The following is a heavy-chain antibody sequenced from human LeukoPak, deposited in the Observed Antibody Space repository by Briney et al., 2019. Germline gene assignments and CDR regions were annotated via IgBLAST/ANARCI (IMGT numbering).Heavy chain of an antibody. CDR1: GGSISSSSYY. Sequence: PSETLSLTCTVSGGSISSSSYYWGWIRQPPGQGLEWIGSIYYSGSTYYNPSLKSRVTISVDTSKNQFSLKLSSVTAADTAVYYCARRPNYGDYDGGFDYWGQGTLVTVSS. CDR2: IYYSGST. V-gene: IGHV4-39*01. J-gene: IGHJ4*02. D-gene: IGHD4-17*01. CDR3: ARRPNYGDYDGGFDY.